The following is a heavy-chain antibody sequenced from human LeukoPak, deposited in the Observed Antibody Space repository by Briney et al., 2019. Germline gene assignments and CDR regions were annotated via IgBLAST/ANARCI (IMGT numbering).Heavy chain of an antibody. D-gene: IGHD3-10*01. Sequence: SETLSLTCAVHGGSFSGYYWSWIRQPPGKGLEWIGEINHSGSTNYNPPLKSRVTISVDTSRNQFSLKLSSVTAADTAVYYCAIDYYGSGSIDYWGQGTLVTVSS. V-gene: IGHV4-34*01. CDR1: GGSFSGYY. J-gene: IGHJ4*02. CDR3: AIDYYGSGSIDY. CDR2: INHSGST.